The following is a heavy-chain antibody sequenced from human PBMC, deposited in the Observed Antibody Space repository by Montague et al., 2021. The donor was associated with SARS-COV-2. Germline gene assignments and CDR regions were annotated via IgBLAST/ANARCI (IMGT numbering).Heavy chain of an antibody. V-gene: IGHV4-34*01. CDR3: ARGSRVVGITPGFRY. CDR1: RGSFHIFS. J-gene: IGHJ4*02. Sequence: SETLSLTCAVYRGSFHIFSWGWIRQSPGKGLEWIGETDHSGNTNYNPSLKSRVTISVDTSKNQFSLNLTSVTAADTAMYYCARGSRVVGITPGFRYWGQGTQVAVSS. D-gene: IGHD2-21*01. CDR2: TDHSGNT.